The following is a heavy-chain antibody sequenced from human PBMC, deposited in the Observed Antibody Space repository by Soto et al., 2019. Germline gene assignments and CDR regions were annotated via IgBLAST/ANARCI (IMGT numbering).Heavy chain of an antibody. V-gene: IGHV4-59*01. CDR1: GGSISSYY. CDR3: ARETGGFFEI. D-gene: IGHD1-26*01. CDR2: FYYSGNI. J-gene: IGHJ3*02. Sequence: LSLTCTVSGGSISSYYWSWIRQPPGKGLEWIGHFYYSGNINYNPSLKSRVTISADTSKNQLSLELSSVTTADTAVYHCARETGGFFEIWGQGTMVTVSS.